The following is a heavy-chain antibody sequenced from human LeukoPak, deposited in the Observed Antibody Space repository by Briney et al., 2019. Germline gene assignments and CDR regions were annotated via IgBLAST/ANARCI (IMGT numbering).Heavy chain of an antibody. J-gene: IGHJ4*02. D-gene: IGHD3-16*02. Sequence: GGSLRLSCAASGFTFSSCAMTWVRQAPGKGLEWVSTISGSGVSTYYADSVKGRFTISRDNSKNTLSLQMNSLRAEDTAVYYCAKGSVIDYWGQGPGSPSPQ. CDR1: GFTFSSCA. V-gene: IGHV3-23*01. CDR3: AKGSVIDY. CDR2: ISGSGVST.